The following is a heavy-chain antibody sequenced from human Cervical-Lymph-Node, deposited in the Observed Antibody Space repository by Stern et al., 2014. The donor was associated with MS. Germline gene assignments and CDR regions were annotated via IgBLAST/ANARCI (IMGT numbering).Heavy chain of an antibody. J-gene: IGHJ4*02. D-gene: IGHD2-2*01. CDR3: ARDQGFQLMNS. V-gene: IGHV4-4*02. Sequence: VQLVESGPGLVRPSGTLSLTCAVSGDSISNDNWWSWVRQPPGKGLEWIGEVYHPGSANYDPSLKSRVPISVDKSKNQFSLRLTSMTAADTAVYYCARDQGFQLMNSWGQGTLVIVSS. CDR2: VYHPGSA. CDR1: GDSISNDNW.